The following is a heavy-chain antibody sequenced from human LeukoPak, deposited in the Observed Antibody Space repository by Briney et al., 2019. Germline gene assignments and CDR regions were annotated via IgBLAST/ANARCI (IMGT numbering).Heavy chain of an antibody. D-gene: IGHD6-19*01. J-gene: IGHJ4*02. CDR2: INTNTGNP. CDR3: ARAVNDLNIGGIAVADY. V-gene: IGHV7-4-1*02. CDR1: GYTFTSYA. Sequence: ASVKVSCTASGYTFTSYAMNWVRQASGQGLEWMGWINTNTGNPTYAQGFTGRFVFSLDTSVSTAYLQISSLKAEDTAVYYCARAVNDLNIGGIAVADYWGQGTLVTVSS.